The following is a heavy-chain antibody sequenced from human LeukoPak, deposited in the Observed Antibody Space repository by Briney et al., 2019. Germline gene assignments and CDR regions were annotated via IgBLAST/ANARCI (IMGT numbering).Heavy chain of an antibody. J-gene: IGHJ5*02. Sequence: GGSLRLSCAASGFTFSDYYMSWIRQAPGKGLKWVSYISSRGSTIYYADSVKGRFTISRDNAKNSLYLQMNSLRAEDTAVYFCARRAAAGQNWFDPWGQGTLVTVSS. D-gene: IGHD6-13*01. CDR3: ARRAAAGQNWFDP. CDR2: ISSRGSTI. V-gene: IGHV3-11*01. CDR1: GFTFSDYY.